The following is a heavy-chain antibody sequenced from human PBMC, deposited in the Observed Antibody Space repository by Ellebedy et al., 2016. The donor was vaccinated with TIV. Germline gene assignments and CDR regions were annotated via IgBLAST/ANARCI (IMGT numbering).Heavy chain of an antibody. CDR3: ARGSFIIVRGVTSIWFDP. D-gene: IGHD3-10*01. Sequence: MPGGSLRLSCTVSGGSISSNYWGGIRRLPGKGLEWNGYMYYSGSTNYKPSLKSRVTISIDTSKNQFSLNLSSVTAADTALYYCARGSFIIVRGVTSIWFDPWGQGTLVTVSS. CDR2: MYYSGST. J-gene: IGHJ5*02. CDR1: GGSISSNY. V-gene: IGHV4-59*01.